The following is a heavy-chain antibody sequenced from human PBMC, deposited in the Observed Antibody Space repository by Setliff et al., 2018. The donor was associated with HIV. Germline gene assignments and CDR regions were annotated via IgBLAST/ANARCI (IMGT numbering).Heavy chain of an antibody. Sequence: GASVKVSCKAPGGTFSSYAISWVRQAPGQGLEWMGGIIPIFGTSNYPQKFQGRVTITADESTSTAYMELRSLRSEDTAVYYCAREGVSLWLGELPSSYYMDVWGKGTTVTVSS. D-gene: IGHD3-10*01. CDR2: IIPIFGTS. CDR3: AREGVSLWLGELPSSYYMDV. CDR1: GGTFSSYA. J-gene: IGHJ6*03. V-gene: IGHV1-69*13.